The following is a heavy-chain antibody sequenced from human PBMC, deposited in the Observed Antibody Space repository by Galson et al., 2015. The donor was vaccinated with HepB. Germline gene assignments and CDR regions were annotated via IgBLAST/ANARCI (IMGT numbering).Heavy chain of an antibody. Sequence: SLRLSCAASGFTFSSYGMHWVRQAPGKGLEWVAVISSDGSDINYADSVKGRFTISRDNSRNTLYLQMNSLRAEDTAVYYCAKGSGRGWTYYFDYWGQGTLVTVSS. D-gene: IGHD6-19*01. V-gene: IGHV3-30*18. CDR1: GFTFSSYG. CDR3: AKGSGRGWTYYFDY. CDR2: ISSDGSDI. J-gene: IGHJ4*02.